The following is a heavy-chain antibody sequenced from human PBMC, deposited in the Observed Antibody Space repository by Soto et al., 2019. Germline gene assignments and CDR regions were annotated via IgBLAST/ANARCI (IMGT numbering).Heavy chain of an antibody. J-gene: IGHJ3*02. D-gene: IGHD6-19*01. Sequence: GGSLRLSCAASGFTFDDYAMHWVRQAPGKGLEWVSGISWNSGSIGYADSVKGRFTISRDNAKNSLYLQMNSLRAEDTALYYSEKILGSGGWKNVFNIGGQGKMVTVS. CDR2: ISWNSGSI. V-gene: IGHV3-9*01. CDR3: EKILGSGGWKNVFNI. CDR1: GFTFDDYA.